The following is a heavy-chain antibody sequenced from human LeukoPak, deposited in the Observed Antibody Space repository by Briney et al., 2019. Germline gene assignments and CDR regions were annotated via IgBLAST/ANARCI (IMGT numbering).Heavy chain of an antibody. CDR2: MNPNSGNT. J-gene: IGHJ6*02. D-gene: IGHD3-3*01. V-gene: IGHV1-8*01. CDR1: GYTFTSYD. CDR3: TRGQRFLEWLFRGSDYYYYYYGMDV. Sequence: ASVKVSCKASGYTFTSYDINWVRQATGQGLEWMGWMNPNSGNTGYAQKFQGRVTMTRSTSISTAYMELSSLRSEDTAVYYCTRGQRFLEWLFRGSDYYYYYYGMDVWGQGTTVTVSS.